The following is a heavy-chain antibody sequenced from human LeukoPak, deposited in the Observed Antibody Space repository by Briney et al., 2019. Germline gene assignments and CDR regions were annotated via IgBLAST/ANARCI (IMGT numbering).Heavy chain of an antibody. CDR1: GRTFSSYA. J-gene: IGHJ3*02. CDR3: ARDRWYSSRWEAFDI. Sequence: SVSVSCTASGRTFSSYAISSVRQAPGQGREWMGRIIPIRGIAKYAQKFQGRVTITGDKSTSTAYMELSSLISEDTGVYYCARDRWYSSRWEAFDIWGQGTMVTVSS. D-gene: IGHD6-13*01. V-gene: IGHV1-69*04. CDR2: IIPIRGIA.